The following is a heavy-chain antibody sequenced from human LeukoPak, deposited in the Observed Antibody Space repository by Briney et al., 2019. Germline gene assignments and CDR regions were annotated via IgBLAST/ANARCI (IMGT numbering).Heavy chain of an antibody. Sequence: ASVKVSCKASGYTFTGYYMHWVRQAPGQGLEWMGWTNPNSGDTNYAQKFQGRVTMTRDTSISTAYMELSRLRSDDTAVYYCARDGGYSYPRGFDYWGQGTLVTVSS. CDR1: GYTFTGYY. CDR3: ARDGGYSYPRGFDY. V-gene: IGHV1-2*02. CDR2: TNPNSGDT. J-gene: IGHJ4*02. D-gene: IGHD5-18*01.